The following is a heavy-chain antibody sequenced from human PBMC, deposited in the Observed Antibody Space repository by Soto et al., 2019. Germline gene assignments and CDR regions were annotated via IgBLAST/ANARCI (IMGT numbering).Heavy chain of an antibody. CDR1: GYTFTSYA. Sequence: ASVKVSCKASGYTFTSYAMHWVRQAPGQRLEWMGWINAGNGNTKYSQKFQGRVTITRDTSASTAYMELSSLRSEDTAVYYCARDSGVERLLGFGELPPQVHKWFDPWGKGPLVT. V-gene: IGHV1-3*01. D-gene: IGHD3-10*01. J-gene: IGHJ5*02. CDR3: ARDSGVERLLGFGELPPQVHKWFDP. CDR2: INAGNGNT.